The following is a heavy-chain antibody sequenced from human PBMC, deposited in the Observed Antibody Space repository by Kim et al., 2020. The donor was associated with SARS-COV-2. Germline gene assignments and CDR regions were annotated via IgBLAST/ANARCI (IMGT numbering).Heavy chain of an antibody. V-gene: IGHV3-23*01. Sequence: GGSLRLSCAASGFTFSSYAMSWVRQAPGKGLEWVSAISGSGGSTYYADSVKGRFTISRDNSKNTLYLQMNSLRAEDTAVYYCANMRYCVGYWYQPHNACDIWGQGTRVTVSS. CDR2: ISGSGGST. D-gene: IGHD2-21*01. CDR3: ANMRYCVGYWYQPHNACDI. CDR1: GFTFSSYA. J-gene: IGHJ3*02.